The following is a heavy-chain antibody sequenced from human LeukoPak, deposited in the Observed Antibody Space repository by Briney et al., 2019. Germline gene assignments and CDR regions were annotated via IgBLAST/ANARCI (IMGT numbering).Heavy chain of an antibody. Sequence: ASVKVSCKASGYTFTGYYMHWVRQAPGQGLEWMGWINPNSGGTNYAQKFQGRVTMTRDTSISTAYVELSRLRSDDTAVYYCARDLREGYCTNGVCSNWFDPWGQGTLVTVSS. CDR1: GYTFTGYY. V-gene: IGHV1-2*02. CDR2: INPNSGGT. CDR3: ARDLREGYCTNGVCSNWFDP. J-gene: IGHJ5*02. D-gene: IGHD2-8*01.